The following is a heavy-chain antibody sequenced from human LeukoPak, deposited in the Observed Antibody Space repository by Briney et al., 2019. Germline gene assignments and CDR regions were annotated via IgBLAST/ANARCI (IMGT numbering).Heavy chain of an antibody. V-gene: IGHV3-48*01. CDR2: ISSSSSTI. CDR3: AKEGYSGYDLSPNDAFDI. Sequence: GGSLRLSCAASGFTFSSYSMNWVRQAPGKGLEWVSYISSSSSTIYYADSVKGRFTISRDNSKNTLYLQMNSLRAEDTAVYYCAKEGYSGYDLSPNDAFDIWGQGTMVTVSS. CDR1: GFTFSSYS. D-gene: IGHD5-12*01. J-gene: IGHJ3*02.